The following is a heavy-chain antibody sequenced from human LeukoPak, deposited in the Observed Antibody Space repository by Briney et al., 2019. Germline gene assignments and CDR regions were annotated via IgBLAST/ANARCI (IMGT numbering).Heavy chain of an antibody. V-gene: IGHV3-23*01. D-gene: IGHD3-9*01. J-gene: IGHJ4*02. CDR1: GFTFSSSA. CDR3: AKLTPY. Sequence: PGGSLRLSCAASGFTFSSSAMSWVRQAPGKGLEWVSSIIVSGDNTYYTDSVQGRFTISRDNFKNTLYLQMNSLRPEDTAIYYCAKLTPYWGQGTLVTVSP. CDR2: IIVSGDNT.